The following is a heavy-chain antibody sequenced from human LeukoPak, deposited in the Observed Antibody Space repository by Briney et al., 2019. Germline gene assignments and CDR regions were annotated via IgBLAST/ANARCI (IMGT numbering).Heavy chain of an antibody. V-gene: IGHV3-23*01. CDR2: ISGSGGST. D-gene: IGHD5-24*01. CDR1: GFTFRNYG. Sequence: GGSLRLSCAASGFTFRNYGMSWVRQAPLKGLEWVSAISGSGGSTYYADSVKGRFTISRDNSKTTLYLQMNSLRAEDTAVYYCAKSPLQLYTFDYWGQGTLVTVSS. CDR3: AKSPLQLYTFDY. J-gene: IGHJ4*02.